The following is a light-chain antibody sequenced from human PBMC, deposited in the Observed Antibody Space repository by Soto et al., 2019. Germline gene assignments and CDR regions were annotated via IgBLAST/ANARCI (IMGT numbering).Light chain of an antibody. CDR1: QSVSSY. CDR3: QKRSDWPLT. Sequence: EIVLTQSPATLSLSPGERATLSCRASQSVSSYLAWYQQKPGQAPRLLIYDASNRATGIPARFSGSGSGTDFTPPISSLELEDFAVYYCQKRSDWPLTFGGGTKVEIK. V-gene: IGKV3-11*01. J-gene: IGKJ4*01. CDR2: DAS.